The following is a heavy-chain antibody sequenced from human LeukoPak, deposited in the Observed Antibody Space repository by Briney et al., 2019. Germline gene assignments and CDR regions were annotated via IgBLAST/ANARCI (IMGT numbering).Heavy chain of an antibody. CDR3: ARDVSRISDY. CDR1: GFTFSSYS. Sequence: GGSLRLSCAASGFTFSSYSTNWVRQASGKGLEWVSSISSDSNYIYYADSVQGRFTISRDNAKNSLYLQMNSLRAEDTAVYYCARDVSRISDYWGQGALVTVSS. J-gene: IGHJ4*02. D-gene: IGHD2-15*01. V-gene: IGHV3-21*01. CDR2: ISSDSNYI.